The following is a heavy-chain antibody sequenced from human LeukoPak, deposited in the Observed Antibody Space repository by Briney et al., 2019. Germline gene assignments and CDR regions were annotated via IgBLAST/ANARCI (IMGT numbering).Heavy chain of an antibody. Sequence: GGSLRLSCAASGFTFSNAWMSWVRQAPGKGLEWVGRIKSKTDGGTTDYAAPVKGRFTISRDDSKNTLYLQMNSLKTEDTAVYYCTTVPYLGYCSGGSCRYNWFDPWGQGTLVTVSS. CDR3: TTVPYLGYCSGGSCRYNWFDP. D-gene: IGHD2-15*01. J-gene: IGHJ5*02. CDR1: GFTFSNAW. CDR2: IKSKTDGGTT. V-gene: IGHV3-15*01.